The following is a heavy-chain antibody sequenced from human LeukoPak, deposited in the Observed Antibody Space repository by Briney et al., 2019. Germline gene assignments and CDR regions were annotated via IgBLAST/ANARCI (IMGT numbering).Heavy chain of an antibody. J-gene: IGHJ6*03. CDR2: ISSSSYI. D-gene: IGHD3-10*01. CDR1: GFTFSSYS. V-gene: IGHV3-21*01. Sequence: GGSLRLSCAASGFTFSSYSMNWVRQAPGKGLEWVSSISSSSYIYYADSVRGRFTISRDNAKNSLYLQMNSLRAEDTAVYYCARTYYYGSGSYYTSYYYMDVWGKGTTVTVSS. CDR3: ARTYYYGSGSYYTSYYYMDV.